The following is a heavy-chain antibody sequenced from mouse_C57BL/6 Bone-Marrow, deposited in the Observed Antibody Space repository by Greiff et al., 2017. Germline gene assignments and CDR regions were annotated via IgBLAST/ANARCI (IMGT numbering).Heavy chain of an antibody. Sequence: QVQLQQSGAELARPGASVKLSCKASGYTFTSYTMHWVKQRPGQGLEWIGYINPSSGYTKYNQKFKDKATLTADKSAITAYMQRSSLTSEDSAVYYCARWALLKGYWGQGTALTVSS. D-gene: IGHD1-3*01. CDR2: INPSSGYT. CDR3: ARWALLKGY. J-gene: IGHJ2*01. V-gene: IGHV1-4*01. CDR1: GYTFTSYT.